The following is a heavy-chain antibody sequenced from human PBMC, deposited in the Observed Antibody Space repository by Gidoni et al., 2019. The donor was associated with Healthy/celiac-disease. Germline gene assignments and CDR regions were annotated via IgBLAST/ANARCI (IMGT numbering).Heavy chain of an antibody. D-gene: IGHD2-2*01. J-gene: IGHJ4*02. Sequence: QLQLQESGPGLVKPSETLSLTCTVSGGSISSSSYYWGWIRQPPGKGLEWIGSIYYSGSTYYNPSLKSRVTISVDTSKNQFSLKLSSVTAADTAVYYCASPHVVGDLGYWGQGTLVTVSS. CDR2: IYYSGST. CDR1: GGSISSSSYY. CDR3: ASPHVVGDLGY. V-gene: IGHV4-39*01.